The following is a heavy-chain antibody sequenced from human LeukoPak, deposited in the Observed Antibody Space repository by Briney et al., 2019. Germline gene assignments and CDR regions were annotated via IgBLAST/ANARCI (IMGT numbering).Heavy chain of an antibody. D-gene: IGHD2-21*01. CDR3: AHYCSVTCYSGYS. V-gene: IGHV3-23*01. J-gene: IGHJ4*02. Sequence: GGSLRLSCAASGFTFSTYAMMSWVRPAPGKGLEWVSTISSIGGSTYYADSGKGRFTISRDNSNSTLYLHMNSLRVEDTAIYYCAHYCSVTCYSGYSWGQGTLVTVSS. CDR1: GFTFSTYA. CDR2: ISSIGGST.